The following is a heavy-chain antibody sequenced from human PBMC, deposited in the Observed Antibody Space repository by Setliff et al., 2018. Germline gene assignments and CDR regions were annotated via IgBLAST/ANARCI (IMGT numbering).Heavy chain of an antibody. CDR2: INSRGDTT. V-gene: IGHV3-23*01. Sequence: PGGSLRLSCTASGFTFSSNAVSWVRQAPGKGLEWVSLINSRGDTTNYADSVKGRFTISRDSSKNTLYLQMNSLRAEDTAVYYCAPRPDVAFDVWGQGTMVTVS. CDR3: APRPDVAFDV. J-gene: IGHJ3*01. CDR1: GFTFSSNA.